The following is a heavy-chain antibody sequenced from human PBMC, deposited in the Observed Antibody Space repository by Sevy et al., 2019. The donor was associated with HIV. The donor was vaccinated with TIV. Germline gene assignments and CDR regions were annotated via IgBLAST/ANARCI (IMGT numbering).Heavy chain of an antibody. CDR2: IIPVYDTT. D-gene: IGHD2-21*02. J-gene: IGHJ4*02. V-gene: IGHV1-69*13. CDR1: GGSFRDYV. CDR3: ARDMTCGGDCYYFDN. Sequence: ASVKVSCKASGGSFRDYVISWVRQAPGQGLEWMGGIIPVYDTTNYAQKFQARVTFTADASTSTVYMELSRLRSEDTAVYYCARDMTCGGDCYYFDNWGQGTLVTVSS.